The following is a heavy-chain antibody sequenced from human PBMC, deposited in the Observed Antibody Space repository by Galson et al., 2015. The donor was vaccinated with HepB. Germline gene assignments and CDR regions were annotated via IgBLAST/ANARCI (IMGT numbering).Heavy chain of an antibody. D-gene: IGHD5-12*01. J-gene: IGHJ4*02. CDR3: TRMGDFSGYSSK. CDR2: INPSSGGT. Sequence: SVKVSCKASGYSFSGYYLHWVRQAPGQGLEWMGRINPSSGGTKYAQKFQGRFTISRDDSRNMAYLHMKSLKTEDTAVYYCTRMGDFSGYSSKWGQGTLVTVSS. V-gene: IGHV1-2*06. CDR1: GYSFSGYY.